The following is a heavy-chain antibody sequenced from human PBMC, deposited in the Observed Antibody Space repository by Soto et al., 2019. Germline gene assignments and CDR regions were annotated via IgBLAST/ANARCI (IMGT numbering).Heavy chain of an antibody. CDR3: VNDRCFDY. Sequence: GGSLRLSCSVSVFTFSSYAMHWDRQAPGKGLEYVSSISSNGGSTYYPDSVKGRFTITRDNSKNTLYLHMSSLRVEDTAVYYCVNDRCFDYWGQGTLVTVSS. CDR1: VFTFSSYA. CDR2: ISSNGGST. J-gene: IGHJ4*02. V-gene: IGHV3-64D*06.